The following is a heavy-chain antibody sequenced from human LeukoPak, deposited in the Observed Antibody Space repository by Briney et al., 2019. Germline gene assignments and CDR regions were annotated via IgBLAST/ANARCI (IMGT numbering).Heavy chain of an antibody. CDR1: GGSFSGYN. V-gene: IGHV4-34*01. D-gene: IGHD4-23*01. CDR3: ARVIRYGGPFDP. CDR2: INHSGST. Sequence: SETLSLTCAVDGGSFSGYNWSWIRQPPGKGLEWIGEINHSGSTNYNPSLKSRVTISVDTSKNQFSLKLSSVTAADTAVYYCARVIRYGGPFDPWGQGTLVTVSS. J-gene: IGHJ5*02.